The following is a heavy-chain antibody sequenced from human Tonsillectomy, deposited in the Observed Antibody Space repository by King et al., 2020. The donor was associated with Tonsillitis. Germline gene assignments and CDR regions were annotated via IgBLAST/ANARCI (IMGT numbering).Heavy chain of an antibody. D-gene: IGHD3-10*01. V-gene: IGHV3-48*04. CDR2: ISSSSSTI. CDR1: GFTFSSYS. J-gene: IGHJ4*02. CDR3: AREARYDGSGLEHFDY. Sequence: VQLVESGGGLVQPGGSLRLSCAASGFTFSSYSMNWVRQAPGKGLEWVSYISSSSSTIYYADSVKGRFTISRDNAKNSLYLQMNSLRAEDTAVYYCAREARYDGSGLEHFDYWGQGTLVTVSS.